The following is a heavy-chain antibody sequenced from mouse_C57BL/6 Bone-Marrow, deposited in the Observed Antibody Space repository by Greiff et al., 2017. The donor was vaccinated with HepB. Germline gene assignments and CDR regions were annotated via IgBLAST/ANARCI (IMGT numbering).Heavy chain of an antibody. CDR2: ISDGGSYT. J-gene: IGHJ3*01. D-gene: IGHD2-3*01. CDR3: ARGGGIYDGYLFAY. CDR1: GFTFSSYA. Sequence: EVQVVESGGGLVKPGGSLKLSCAASGFTFSSYAMSWVRQTPEKRLEWVATISDGGSYTYYPDNVKGRFTISRDNAKNNLYLQMSHLKSEDTAMYYCARGGGIYDGYLFAYWGQGTLVTVSA. V-gene: IGHV5-4*01.